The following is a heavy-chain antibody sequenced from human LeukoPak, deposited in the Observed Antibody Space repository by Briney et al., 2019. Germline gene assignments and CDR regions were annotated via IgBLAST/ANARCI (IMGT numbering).Heavy chain of an antibody. CDR2: ISYDGSNE. CDR1: GFSFSDYS. D-gene: IGHD6-19*01. V-gene: IGHV3-30-3*01. Sequence: GGXXRLSCAASGFSFSDYSMHWVRQAPGKGLEWVAIISYDGSNERYADSVKGRFTISRDNSKNTLYLQMNSLRTEDTAVYFCAKDRAITVAGTGLEYWGQGALVTVSS. J-gene: IGHJ4*02. CDR3: AKDRAITVAGTGLEY.